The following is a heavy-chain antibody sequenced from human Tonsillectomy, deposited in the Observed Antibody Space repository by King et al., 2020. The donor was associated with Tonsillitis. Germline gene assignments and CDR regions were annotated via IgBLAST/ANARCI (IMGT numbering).Heavy chain of an antibody. CDR3: ARAEYYDSSGYYGGMDV. CDR1: GFTFSSYS. J-gene: IGHJ6*02. CDR2: ISGSSSCI. V-gene: IGHV3-21*01. Sequence: VQLVESGGGLVKPGGSLRLSCAASGFTFSSYSMNWVRQAPGKGLEWVSSISGSSSCIYYADSVKGRFTISRDNAKNSLYLQMNSLRAEDTAVYYCARAEYYDSSGYYGGMDVWGQGTPFTVSS. D-gene: IGHD3-22*01.